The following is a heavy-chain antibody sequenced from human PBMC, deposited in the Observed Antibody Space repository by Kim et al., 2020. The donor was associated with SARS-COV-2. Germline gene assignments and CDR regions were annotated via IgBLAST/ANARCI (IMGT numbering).Heavy chain of an antibody. V-gene: IGHV3-23*01. Sequence: GGSLRLSCAASGFTFSSYAMSWVRQAPGKGLEWVSAISGSGGSTYYADSVKGRFTISRDNSKNTLYLQMNSLRDEDMAVYYCAKVLDRVGAKKFDYWGQGTLVTVSS. CDR3: AKVLDRVGAKKFDY. CDR2: ISGSGGST. J-gene: IGHJ4*02. CDR1: GFTFSSYA. D-gene: IGHD1-26*01.